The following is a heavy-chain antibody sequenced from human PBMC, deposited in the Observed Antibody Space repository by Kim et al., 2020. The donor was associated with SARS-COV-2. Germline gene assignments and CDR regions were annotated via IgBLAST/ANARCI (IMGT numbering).Heavy chain of an antibody. Sequence: DSVKGRFTISRDNSKNTLYLQMNSLRAEDTAVYYCAKVPDSSGYLYYFDYWGQGTLVTVSS. CDR3: AKVPDSSGYLYYFDY. V-gene: IGHV3-23*01. D-gene: IGHD3-22*01. J-gene: IGHJ4*02.